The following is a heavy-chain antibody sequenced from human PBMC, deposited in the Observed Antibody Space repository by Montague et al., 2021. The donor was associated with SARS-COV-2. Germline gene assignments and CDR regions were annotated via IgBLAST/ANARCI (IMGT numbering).Heavy chain of an antibody. D-gene: IGHD3-22*01. Sequence: SETLSLTCSVSGVSISSGSYYWSRVRQPPGKGLEWIGYVYHTGSTNYNPSLKSRVTLSIDTSKNQFSLNLTSVTAADTAVYYCVREKYYFDDSGSKWGQGTLVTVAS. J-gene: IGHJ4*02. V-gene: IGHV4-61*01. CDR3: VREKYYFDDSGSK. CDR2: VYHTGST. CDR1: GVSISSGSYY.